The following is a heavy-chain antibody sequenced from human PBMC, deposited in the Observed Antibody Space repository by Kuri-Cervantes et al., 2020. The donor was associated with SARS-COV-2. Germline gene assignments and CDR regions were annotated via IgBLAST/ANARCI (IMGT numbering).Heavy chain of an antibody. CDR3: ARGEWEFSRRGNYIWFDP. D-gene: IGHD1-26*01. J-gene: IGHJ5*02. Sequence: SETLSLTCAVYGGSFSGYYWSWIRQPPGKGLEWIGEINHSGSTNYNPSLKSRVTISVDTSKNQFSLKLSSVTAADTAVYYCARGEWEFSRRGNYIWFDPWGQGTRVTGAS. V-gene: IGHV4-34*01. CDR1: GGSFSGYY. CDR2: INHSGST.